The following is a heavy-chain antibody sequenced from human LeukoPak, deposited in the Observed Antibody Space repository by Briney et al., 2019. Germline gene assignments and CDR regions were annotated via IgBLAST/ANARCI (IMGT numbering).Heavy chain of an antibody. V-gene: IGHV3-30*18. CDR1: GFPFSTYD. D-gene: IGHD3-10*01. Sequence: PGRSLRLSCAASGFPFSTYDMHWVRQAPDKGLQWVAVISSDGYRTDYPDSVRGRFTISRDNFKNTVDLQMISMTAEDTAMYFCAKGLGTGSVLARPLHYWGQGTLVTVSS. CDR3: AKGLGTGSVLARPLHY. CDR2: ISSDGYRT. J-gene: IGHJ4*02.